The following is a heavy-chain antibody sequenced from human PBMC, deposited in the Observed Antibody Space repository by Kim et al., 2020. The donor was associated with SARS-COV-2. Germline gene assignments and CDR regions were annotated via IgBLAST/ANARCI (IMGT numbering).Heavy chain of an antibody. D-gene: IGHD3-10*01. CDR3: AKDQVRGVIVYGMDV. J-gene: IGHJ6*02. CDR1: GFTFSSYG. CDR2: ISYDGSNK. Sequence: GGSLRLSCAASGFTFSSYGMHWVRQAPGKGLEWVAVISYDGSNKYYADSVKGRFTISRDNSKNTLYLQMNSLRAEDTAVYYCAKDQVRGVIVYGMDVWGQGTTVTVSS. V-gene: IGHV3-30*18.